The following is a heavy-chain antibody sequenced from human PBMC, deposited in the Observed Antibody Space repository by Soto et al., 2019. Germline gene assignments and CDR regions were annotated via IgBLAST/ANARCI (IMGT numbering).Heavy chain of an antibody. Sequence: ASVKVSCKASGGTFSSYAISWVRQAPGQGLEWMGWISAYNDNTNYAQKLQGRVTMTTDTSTSTAYMELRSLRSDDTAVYYCARPRSYYYDSSGFDYWGQGTLVTVSS. CDR2: ISAYNDNT. V-gene: IGHV1-18*01. J-gene: IGHJ4*02. D-gene: IGHD3-22*01. CDR3: ARPRSYYYDSSGFDY. CDR1: GGTFSSYA.